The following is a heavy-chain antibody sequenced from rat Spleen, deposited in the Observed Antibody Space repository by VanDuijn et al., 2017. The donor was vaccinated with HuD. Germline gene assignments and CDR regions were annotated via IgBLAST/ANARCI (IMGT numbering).Heavy chain of an antibody. V-gene: IGHV5S10*01. D-gene: IGHD1-3*01. CDR3: ATWDYGSY. Sequence: EVQLVESGGGLVQPGRSTKLSCAASGFTFSNFYLAWVRQAPTKGLEWVATIIYDGSSSYYRDSVKGRFTISRDNAESTLYLQMDSLRSDDTATYYCATWDYGSYWGQGVMVTVSS. J-gene: IGHJ2*01. CDR1: GFTFSNFY. CDR2: IIYDGSSS.